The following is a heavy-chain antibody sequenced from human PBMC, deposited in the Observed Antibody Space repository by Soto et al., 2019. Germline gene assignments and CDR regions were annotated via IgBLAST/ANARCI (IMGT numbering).Heavy chain of an antibody. CDR3: ARDRRYGGNSIDAFDI. CDR2: IYYSGST. D-gene: IGHD4-17*01. Sequence: QVQLQESGPGLVKPSQTLSLTCTVSGGSISSGGYYWSWIRQHPGKGLEWIGYIYYSGSTYYNPSLKSRVTISVDTSKNQFSLKLSSVTAADTAVYYCARDRRYGGNSIDAFDIWGQGTMVTVSS. J-gene: IGHJ3*02. CDR1: GGSISSGGYY. V-gene: IGHV4-31*03.